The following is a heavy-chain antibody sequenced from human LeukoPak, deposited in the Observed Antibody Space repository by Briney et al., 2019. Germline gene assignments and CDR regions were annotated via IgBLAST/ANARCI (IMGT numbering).Heavy chain of an antibody. Sequence: GGSLRLSCAASGFTFSSYAMSWVRQAPGKGLEWVSAISGSGGSTYYAGSVKGRFTISRDNSKNTLYLQMNSLRAEDTAVYYCAKSRWDYYDSSGYLEYFQHWGQGTLVTVSS. D-gene: IGHD3-22*01. CDR3: AKSRWDYYDSSGYLEYFQH. CDR2: ISGSGGST. CDR1: GFTFSSYA. V-gene: IGHV3-23*01. J-gene: IGHJ1*01.